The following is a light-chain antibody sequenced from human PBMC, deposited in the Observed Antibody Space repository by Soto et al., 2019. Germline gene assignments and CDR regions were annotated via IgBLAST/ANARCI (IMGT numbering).Light chain of an antibody. CDR2: ENN. CDR1: SSNIGAGYE. Sequence: QSVLTQPPSVSEAPGQRVTISCTGSSSNIGAGYEAHWYQQVPGTAPKLLIYENNYRPSGVPDRFSGSKSGTSASLAITGLQAEDEAEYYCQSYDSSLIGYVFGTGTKLTVL. J-gene: IGLJ1*01. CDR3: QSYDSSLIGYV. V-gene: IGLV1-40*01.